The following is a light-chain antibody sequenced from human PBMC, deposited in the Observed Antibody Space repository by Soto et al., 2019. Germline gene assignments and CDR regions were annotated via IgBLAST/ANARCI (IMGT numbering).Light chain of an antibody. CDR1: QRFSSY. CDR3: QQRSNWPPYP. V-gene: IGKV3-11*01. J-gene: IGKJ2*01. Sequence: EIVLTQSPATLSLSPGERATLACRASQRFSSYLAWYQQNPGQAPMLLIYDASNRATGIPASFSGSGSGTGSTRTISSLEPEDFAVSSCQQRSNWPPYPFGQGTKREI. CDR2: DAS.